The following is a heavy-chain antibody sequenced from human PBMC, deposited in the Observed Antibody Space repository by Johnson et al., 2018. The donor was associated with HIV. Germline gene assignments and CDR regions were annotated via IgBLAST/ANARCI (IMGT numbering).Heavy chain of an antibody. V-gene: IGHV3-20*04. CDR2: INWNGGRK. D-gene: IGHD3-22*01. J-gene: IGHJ3*02. CDR3: AKDRPTITVILVGYDAFDI. Sequence: VQLVESGGGVVRPGGSLRLSCAPSGFTFDDYAMSWVRQAPGKGLEWVSDINWNGGRKGYADSVKDRFTISSDNSKNTRYLQMNSLRTEDTAVYYCAKDRPTITVILVGYDAFDIWGQGTMVTVSS. CDR1: GFTFDDYA.